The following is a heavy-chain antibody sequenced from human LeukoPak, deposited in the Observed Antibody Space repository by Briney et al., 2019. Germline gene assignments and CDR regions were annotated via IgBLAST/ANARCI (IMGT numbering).Heavy chain of an antibody. CDR1: GGTFSSYA. J-gene: IGHJ6*03. CDR2: IIPIFGTA. CDR3: ARVRDGGDFYYYYMDV. D-gene: IGHD4-23*01. V-gene: IGHV1-69*05. Sequence: ASVKVSCKASGGTFSSYAISWVRQAPGQGLEWMGGIIPIFGTANYAQKFQGRVTITTDESTSTAYMELSSLRSEDTAVYYCARVRDGGDFYYYYMDVWGKGTTVTVSS.